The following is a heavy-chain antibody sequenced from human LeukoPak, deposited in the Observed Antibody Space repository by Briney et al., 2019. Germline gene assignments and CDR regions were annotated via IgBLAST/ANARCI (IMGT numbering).Heavy chain of an antibody. CDR1: GGSISSYY. CDR3: ATSAGGYYDFWSGPYFDY. D-gene: IGHD3-3*01. V-gene: IGHV4-59*01. Sequence: SETLSLTCTVSGGSISSYYWSWIRQPPGKGLEWIGSIYYSGSTNYNPSLKSRVTISVDTSKNQFSLKLSSVTAADTAVYYCATSAGGYYDFWSGPYFDYWGQGTLVTVSS. J-gene: IGHJ4*02. CDR2: IYYSGST.